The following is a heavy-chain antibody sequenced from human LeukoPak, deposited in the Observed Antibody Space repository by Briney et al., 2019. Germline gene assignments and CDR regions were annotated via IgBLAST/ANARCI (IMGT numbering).Heavy chain of an antibody. CDR3: ASGYYSGWYIPYY. V-gene: IGHV3-23*01. Sequence: GGSLRLSCAASGFAFSSYAMSWVRQTPGKGLEWVSAISGGGGSTYYADSVKGRFTISRDNSKNTLFLQMSSLRAEDTAVYYCASGYYSGWYIPYYWGQGALVTVSS. CDR2: ISGGGGST. D-gene: IGHD6-19*01. CDR1: GFAFSSYA. J-gene: IGHJ4*02.